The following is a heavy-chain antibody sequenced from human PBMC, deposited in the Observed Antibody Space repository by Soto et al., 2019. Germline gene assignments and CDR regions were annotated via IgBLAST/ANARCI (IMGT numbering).Heavy chain of an antibody. Sequence: GGSLRLSCAASGFSFSSYWMTWVRQAPGKGLEWVANIRQDGNEKKYVDSVKGRFTISRDNAENSLYLQMNSLRVEDTAVYYCARTTSITCYDYWGQGTLVTVSS. V-gene: IGHV3-7*03. CDR3: ARTTSITCYDY. D-gene: IGHD2-2*01. CDR2: IRQDGNEK. CDR1: GFSFSSYW. J-gene: IGHJ4*02.